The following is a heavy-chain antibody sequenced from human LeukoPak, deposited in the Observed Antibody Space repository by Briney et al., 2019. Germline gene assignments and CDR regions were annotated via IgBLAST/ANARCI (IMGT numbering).Heavy chain of an antibody. CDR2: IRYDGSNK. CDR1: GFTFSSYG. D-gene: IGHD3-22*01. CDR3: ATSTVVITFGPPDY. J-gene: IGHJ4*02. Sequence: GGSPRLSCAASGFTFSSYGMHWVRQAPGKGLEWVAFIRYDGSNKYYADSVKGRFTISRDNSKNTLYLQMNSLRAEDTAVYYCATSTVVITFGPPDYWGQGTLVTVSS. V-gene: IGHV3-30*02.